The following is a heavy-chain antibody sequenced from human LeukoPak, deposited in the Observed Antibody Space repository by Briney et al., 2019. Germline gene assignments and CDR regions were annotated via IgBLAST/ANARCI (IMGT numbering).Heavy chain of an antibody. J-gene: IGHJ5*01. CDR1: GFTFSSYA. CDR2: IIGSGDNT. V-gene: IGHV3-23*01. CDR3: AKDGRYYFGSGTYPFYS. D-gene: IGHD3-10*01. Sequence: GGSLRLSCAASGFTFSSYAMSWVRQAPGKGLEWVSAIIGSGDNTYYADSVRGRFTISRDNSNDTLYLQMNNLRAVDTAVYYCAKDGRYYFGSGTYPFYSWGQGTLVTVSS.